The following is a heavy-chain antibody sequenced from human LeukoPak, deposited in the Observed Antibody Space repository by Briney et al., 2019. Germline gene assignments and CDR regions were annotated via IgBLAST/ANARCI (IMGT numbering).Heavy chain of an antibody. CDR2: ISGSGGST. J-gene: IGHJ4*02. CDR3: AKDSRHYSDSRRHPLDY. Sequence: GSLRLSCAASGFTFSSYAMSWVRQAPGKGLEWVSAISGSGGSTYYADSVKGRFTISRDNSKNTLYLQMNSLRAEDTAVYYCAKDSRHYSDSRRHPLDYWGQGTRVSVSS. D-gene: IGHD3-22*01. V-gene: IGHV3-23*01. CDR1: GFTFSSYA.